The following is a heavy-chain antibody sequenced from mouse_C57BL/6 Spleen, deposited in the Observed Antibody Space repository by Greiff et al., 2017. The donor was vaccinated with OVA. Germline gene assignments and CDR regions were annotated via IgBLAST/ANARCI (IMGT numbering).Heavy chain of an antibody. CDR3: AITTPYYAMDY. V-gene: IGHV1-64*01. Sequence: VQLQQPGAELVKPGASVKLSCKASGYTFTSYWMHWVKQRPGQGLEWIGMIHPNSGSTNYNEKFKSKATLTVDKSSSTAYMQLSSLTSEDSAVYYCAITTPYYAMDYWGQGTSVTVSS. J-gene: IGHJ4*01. D-gene: IGHD1-1*01. CDR1: GYTFTSYW. CDR2: IHPNSGST.